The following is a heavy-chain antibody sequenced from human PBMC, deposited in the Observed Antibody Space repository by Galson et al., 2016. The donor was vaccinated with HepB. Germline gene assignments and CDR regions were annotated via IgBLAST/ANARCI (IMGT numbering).Heavy chain of an antibody. CDR2: IKKDGSEI. CDR3: TRNFDL. J-gene: IGHJ2*01. V-gene: IGHV3-7*04. CDR1: GFTFSTYG. Sequence: SLRLSCAASGFTFSTYGMHWARQAPGKGLEWLANIKKDGSEINYVDSVKGRFTISRDNAKNSLYLQMNSLRAEDTALYYCTRNFDLWGRGTQVTVSS.